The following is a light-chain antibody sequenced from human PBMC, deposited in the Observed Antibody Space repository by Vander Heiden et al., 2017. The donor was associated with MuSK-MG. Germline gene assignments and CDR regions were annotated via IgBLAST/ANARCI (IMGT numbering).Light chain of an antibody. CDR2: GAS. CDR3: QQYGSSPPRYT. Sequence: EIVLTQSPGTLSLSPGERATLSCRGSQSVSSYYLAWYQQKPGQAPRLIIYGASRRATGIPDRFSGSGSGTDFTLTINRLEPEDFAVYYCQQYGSSPPRYTFGQGTKLEIK. CDR1: QSVSSYY. J-gene: IGKJ2*01. V-gene: IGKV3-20*01.